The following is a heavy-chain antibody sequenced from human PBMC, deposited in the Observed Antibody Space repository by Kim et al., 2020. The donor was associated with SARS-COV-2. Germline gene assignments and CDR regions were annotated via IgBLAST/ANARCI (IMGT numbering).Heavy chain of an antibody. CDR3: AKGTVGTRYLDY. V-gene: IGHV3-23*01. Sequence: GGSLRLSCTASGFTFSNYGMSWVRQAPGKGLEWVSVIGGSGTTTYYADSVKGRFTISRDNSKNTLYLQMNSLRAEDTAVYYCAKGTVGTRYLDYWGQGTLVPVSS. D-gene: IGHD1-26*01. CDR1: GFTFSNYG. J-gene: IGHJ4*02. CDR2: IGGSGTTT.